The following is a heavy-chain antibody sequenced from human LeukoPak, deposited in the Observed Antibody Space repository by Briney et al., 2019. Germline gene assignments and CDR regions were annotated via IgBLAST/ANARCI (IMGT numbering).Heavy chain of an antibody. V-gene: IGHV1-18*01. J-gene: IGHJ6*03. D-gene: IGHD3-22*01. CDR2: ISAYNGNT. CDR3: ARDPRHDSSGYYWGRHAYYYYMDV. CDR1: GYTFTSYG. Sequence: ASVKVSCKASGYTFTSYGISWVRQAPGQGLEWMGWISAYNGNTNYAQKLQGRVTMTTDTSTSTAYMELRSLRSDDTAVYYCARDPRHDSSGYYWGRHAYYYYMDVWGKGTTVTVSS.